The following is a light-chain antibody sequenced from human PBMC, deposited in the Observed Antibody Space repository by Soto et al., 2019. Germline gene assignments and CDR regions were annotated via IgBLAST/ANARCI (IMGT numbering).Light chain of an antibody. V-gene: IGKV3-20*01. CDR2: DAS. J-gene: IGKJ1*01. CDR3: QQSGSSPRT. Sequence: EIVLTQSPDTLSLSQGERATLSCRASQSVSNNYLAWYQQKPGQAPRLLIYDASSRATGIPDRFSGSGSGTDFTLTISRLEPEDHAVYYCQQSGSSPRTFGQGTKVDIK. CDR1: QSVSNNY.